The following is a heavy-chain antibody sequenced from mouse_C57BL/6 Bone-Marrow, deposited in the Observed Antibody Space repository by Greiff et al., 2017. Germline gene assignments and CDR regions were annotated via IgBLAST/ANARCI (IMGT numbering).Heavy chain of an antibody. V-gene: IGHV1-85*01. D-gene: IGHD1-1*01. Sequence: QVQLQQSGPELVKPGASVKLSCKASGYTFTSYDINWVKQRPGQGLEWIGWSYPRDGSTKYNEKFKGKGTLNVDTSSSTAYMELASLTSEDSAVYFCARLEFDGSRGAWSFDVWGTGTTVTVSS. CDR3: ARLEFDGSRGAWSFDV. J-gene: IGHJ1*03. CDR2: SYPRDGST. CDR1: GYTFTSYD.